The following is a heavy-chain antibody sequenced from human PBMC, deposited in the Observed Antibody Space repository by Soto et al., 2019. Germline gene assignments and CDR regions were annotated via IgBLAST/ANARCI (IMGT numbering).Heavy chain of an antibody. CDR1: GYTFTAYN. CDR2: INAGNGNT. D-gene: IGHD3-10*01. CDR3: ARVALSGGSVPRFDP. V-gene: IGHV1-3*01. J-gene: IGHJ5*02. Sequence: QVQLVQSGAEVKEPGASVRVSCKAFGYTFTAYNIHWLRQAPGQGLEWMGWINAGNGNTRSSRKFQGRVIITRDTAATTAYLEVDSLRSEDTAIYYCARVALSGGSVPRFDPWGQGTLLTFSS.